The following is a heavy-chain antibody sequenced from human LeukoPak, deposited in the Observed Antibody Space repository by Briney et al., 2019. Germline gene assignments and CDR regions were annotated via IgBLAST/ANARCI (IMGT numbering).Heavy chain of an antibody. CDR1: GGTFSSYA. CDR3: ATYSAGSGYYTIVSLGAFDI. Sequence: SVKVSCKASGGTFSSYAISWVRQAPGQGLEWMGGIIPIFGTANYAQKFQGRVTMTEDTSTDTAYMELSSLRSEDTAVYYCATYSAGSGYYTIVSLGAFDIWGQGTMVTVSS. J-gene: IGHJ3*02. V-gene: IGHV1-69*06. CDR2: IIPIFGTA. D-gene: IGHD3-3*01.